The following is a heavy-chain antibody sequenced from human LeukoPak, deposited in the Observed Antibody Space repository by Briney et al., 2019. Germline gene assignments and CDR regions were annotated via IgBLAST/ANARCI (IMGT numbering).Heavy chain of an antibody. CDR3: ARVGGTTVTTDYYYYGMDV. V-gene: IGHV1-2*02. D-gene: IGHD4-17*01. CDR1: GYTFTGYY. J-gene: IGHJ6*02. CDR2: INPNSGGT. Sequence: ASVKVSCKASGYTFTGYYMHWVRQAPGQGLEWMGWINPNSGGTNYAQKFQGRVTMTRDTSISTAYMELSRLRSDDTAVYYCARVGGTTVTTDYYYYGMDVWGQGTTATVSS.